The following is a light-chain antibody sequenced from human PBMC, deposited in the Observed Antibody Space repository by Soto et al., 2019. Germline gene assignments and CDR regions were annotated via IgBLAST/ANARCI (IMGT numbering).Light chain of an antibody. CDR1: QNLSRN. CDR2: YAS. Sequence: EMVMTQSPATLSVSPGERATLSCRASQNLSRNLAWYQQQPGQAPRLLIFYASTRATGIPARFSGSGSGTDFTLTISSLQSDDLAVYYCQQYYKWTHTFGQGNKLEIK. V-gene: IGKV3-15*01. CDR3: QQYYKWTHT. J-gene: IGKJ2*01.